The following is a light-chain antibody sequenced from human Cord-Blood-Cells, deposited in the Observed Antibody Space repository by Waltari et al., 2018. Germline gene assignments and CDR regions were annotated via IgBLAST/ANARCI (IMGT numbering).Light chain of an antibody. CDR3: QQYNNWPPWT. CDR2: GAS. J-gene: IGKJ1*01. Sequence: EIVMTQSPATLSVSPGERATLSCRASQSVSSNLAWYQQKPGQAPRSLIYGASTRATGIPARFSGSGSGTECTLTISSLQSEDFAVYYCQQYNNWPPWTFGQGTKVEIK. CDR1: QSVSSN. V-gene: IGKV3-15*01.